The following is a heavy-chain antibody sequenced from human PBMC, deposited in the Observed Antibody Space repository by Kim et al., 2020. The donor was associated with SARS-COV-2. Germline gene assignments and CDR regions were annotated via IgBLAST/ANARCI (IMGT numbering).Heavy chain of an antibody. CDR1: GGAIRIIKW. V-gene: IGHV4-4*02. J-gene: IGHJ4*02. CDR3: ARDSLRRVLLGY. CDR2: IFDIGST. D-gene: IGHD3-16*01. Sequence: SETLSLTCAVSGGAIRIIKWIRWGLKPGGKRLWWRGEIFDIGSTNYNPSLMSRVTISVDKSKNQFSLKLSSVTAADTAVYYCARDSLRRVLLGYWGQGTLVTVSS.